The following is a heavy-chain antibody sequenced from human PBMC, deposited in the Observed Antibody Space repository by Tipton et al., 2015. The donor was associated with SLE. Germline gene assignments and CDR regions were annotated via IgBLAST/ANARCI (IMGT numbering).Heavy chain of an antibody. D-gene: IGHD1-26*01. J-gene: IGHJ4*02. CDR1: GGSLSSYY. CDR2: IYSSGST. V-gene: IGHV4-4*07. CDR3: ARGGGRYYAD. Sequence: TLSPTCTVSGGSLSSYYWRWVRQPAGRGLEWIGRIYSSGSTIYNPSLKSRVTLSLDMSNNQFSLRVRSVTAADTAVYICARGGGRYYADWGQGTLVTVSS.